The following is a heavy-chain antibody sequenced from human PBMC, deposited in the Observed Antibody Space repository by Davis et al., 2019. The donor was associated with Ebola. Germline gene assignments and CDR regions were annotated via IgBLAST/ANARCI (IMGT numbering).Heavy chain of an antibody. Sequence: GESLKISCAASGFTFSSYGMHWVRQAPGKGLEWVAFIRYDGSNKYYADSVKGRFTISRDNSKNTLYLQMNSLRAEDTALYYCARKTYFDYWGQGTLVTVSS. V-gene: IGHV3-30*02. CDR1: GFTFSSYG. CDR2: IRYDGSNK. CDR3: ARKTYFDY. J-gene: IGHJ4*02.